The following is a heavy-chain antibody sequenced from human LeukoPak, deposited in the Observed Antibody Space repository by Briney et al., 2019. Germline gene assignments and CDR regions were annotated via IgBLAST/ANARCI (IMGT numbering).Heavy chain of an antibody. Sequence: SEALSLTCALYGGSFSGYYWSWIRQPPGKGLEWIGEINHSGSTNYNPSLKSRVTISVDTSKNQFSLKLSSVTAADTAVYYCASGPYSSGCGYWGQGTLVTVSS. CDR1: GGSFSGYY. V-gene: IGHV4-34*01. J-gene: IGHJ4*02. D-gene: IGHD6-19*01. CDR3: ASGPYSSGCGY. CDR2: INHSGST.